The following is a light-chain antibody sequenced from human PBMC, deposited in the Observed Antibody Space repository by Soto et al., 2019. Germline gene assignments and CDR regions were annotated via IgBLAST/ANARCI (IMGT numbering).Light chain of an antibody. CDR3: QQYNNWLVA. CDR2: GAS. CDR1: QSVSSN. Sequence: DIVMTQSPATLSVSPGERATLSCRASQSVSSNLAWYQQKPGQAPRLLIYGASTRATGIPARFSGSGSGTEFTLTISSLQSEDFAVYYCQQYNNWLVAFGQGTKVDIK. V-gene: IGKV3-15*01. J-gene: IGKJ1*01.